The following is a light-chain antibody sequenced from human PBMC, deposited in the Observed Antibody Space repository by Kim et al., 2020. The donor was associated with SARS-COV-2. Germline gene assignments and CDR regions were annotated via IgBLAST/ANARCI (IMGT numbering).Light chain of an antibody. J-gene: IGLJ1*01. CDR1: SSDVGGYDY. CDR2: DVS. Sequence: QSALTQPASVSGSPGQSITISCTGTSSDVGGYDYVSWYQHHPGKAPKLMIYDVSKRPSGVSNRFSDSKSGNTASLTISGLQAEDEADYFCSSCTTSSTYVFGTGTKVTVL. V-gene: IGLV2-14*03. CDR3: SSCTTSSTYV.